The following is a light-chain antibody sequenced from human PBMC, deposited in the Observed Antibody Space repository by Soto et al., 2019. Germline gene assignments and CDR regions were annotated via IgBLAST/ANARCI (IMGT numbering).Light chain of an antibody. Sequence: EIVLTQSPGTLSLSPGERSTLSCMASQSVSSSYLAWYQQKPGQAPRLLIYGASSRATGIPDRFSGSGSGTDFTLTISRLEPEYFAVYYCQQYRSSPKYTFGQGTKLEIK. CDR2: GAS. CDR3: QQYRSSPKYT. J-gene: IGKJ2*01. V-gene: IGKV3-20*01. CDR1: QSVSSSY.